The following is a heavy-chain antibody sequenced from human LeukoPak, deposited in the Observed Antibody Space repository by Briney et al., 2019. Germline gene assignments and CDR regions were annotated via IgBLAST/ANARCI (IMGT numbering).Heavy chain of an antibody. J-gene: IGHJ5*02. CDR2: INPNSGGT. Sequence: ASVKVSCKASGYTFTGYYMHWVRQAPGQGLEWTGWINPNSGGTNYAQKFQGRVTMTRDTSISTAYMELSRLRSDDTAVYYCARDFRPSSGWYRLGGDWFDPWGQGTLVTVSS. V-gene: IGHV1-2*02. D-gene: IGHD6-19*01. CDR3: ARDFRPSSGWYRLGGDWFDP. CDR1: GYTFTGYY.